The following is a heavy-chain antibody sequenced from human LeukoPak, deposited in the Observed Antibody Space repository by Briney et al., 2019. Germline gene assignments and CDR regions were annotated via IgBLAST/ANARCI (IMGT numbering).Heavy chain of an antibody. Sequence: ASVKVSCKASGYTFTGYYMHWVRQAPGQGLEWMGWINPNSGGTNYAQKFQGWVTMSRDTSISTAYMELSRLRSDDTAVYYCARGDMVRGVISGDWGQGTLVTVSS. J-gene: IGHJ4*02. D-gene: IGHD3-10*01. CDR1: GYTFTGYY. CDR2: INPNSGGT. CDR3: ARGDMVRGVISGD. V-gene: IGHV1-2*04.